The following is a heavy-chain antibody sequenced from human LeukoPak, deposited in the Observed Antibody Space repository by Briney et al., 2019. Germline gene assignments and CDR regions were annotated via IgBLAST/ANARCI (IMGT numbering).Heavy chain of an antibody. D-gene: IGHD4-17*01. Sequence: SETLSLTCTVSGDSISSFYWSWIGQPPGKGLEWIGYIHYTGSTNYNPSLKSRVTISLDTSKNQFSLKLGSVTAADTAVYYCARGTTVTTLDWGQGTLVTVSS. CDR1: GDSISSFY. J-gene: IGHJ4*02. V-gene: IGHV4-59*01. CDR3: ARGTTVTTLD. CDR2: IHYTGST.